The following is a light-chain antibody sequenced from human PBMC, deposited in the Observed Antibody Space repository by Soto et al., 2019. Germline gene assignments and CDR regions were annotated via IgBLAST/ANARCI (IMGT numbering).Light chain of an antibody. CDR2: DAS. V-gene: IGKV3-11*01. CDR1: QSVSTY. J-gene: IGKJ4*01. Sequence: EIALTQSPATLSLSPGERATLSCRASQSVSTYLAWYQQKPGQAPRLLIYDASTRATGIPARFSGSGSGTDFTLTISSLEPEDFAVYYCQLRSNWPRALAFGGGTKVEIK. CDR3: QLRSNWPRALA.